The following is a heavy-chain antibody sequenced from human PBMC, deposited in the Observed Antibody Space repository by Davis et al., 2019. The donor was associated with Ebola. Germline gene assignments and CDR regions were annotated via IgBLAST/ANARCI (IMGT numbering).Heavy chain of an antibody. D-gene: IGHD3-22*01. CDR1: GGSVSSGSYY. V-gene: IGHV4-61*01. CDR2: IYYSGST. J-gene: IGHJ3*02. Sequence: PSETLSLTCTVSGGSVSSGSYYWSWIRQPPGKGLEWIGYIYYSGSTNYNPSLKSRVTISVDTSKNQFSLKLSSVTAADTAVYYCARFTPRLWYYDSSGYYYYAFDIWGQGTMVTVSS. CDR3: ARFTPRLWYYDSSGYYYYAFDI.